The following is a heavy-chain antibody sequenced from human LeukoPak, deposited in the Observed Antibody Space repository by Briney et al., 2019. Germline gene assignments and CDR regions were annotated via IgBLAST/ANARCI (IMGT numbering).Heavy chain of an antibody. D-gene: IGHD2-15*01. CDR2: IIPIFGTA. V-gene: IGHV1-69*06. CDR3: ASSPPSRYCSGGSCVNWFDP. J-gene: IGHJ5*02. Sequence: GASVKVSCKASGGTFSSYAISWVRQAPGQGLEWMGGIIPIFGTANYAQKLQGRVTITADKSTSTAYMELSSLRSEDTAVYYCASSPPSRYCSGGSCVNWFDPWGQGTLVTVSS. CDR1: GGTFSSYA.